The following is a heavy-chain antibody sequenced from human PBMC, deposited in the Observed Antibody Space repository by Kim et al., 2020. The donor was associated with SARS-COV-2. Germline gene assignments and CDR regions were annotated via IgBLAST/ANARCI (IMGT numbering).Heavy chain of an antibody. CDR2: AYYIGNT. Sequence: SETLSLTCTVSGGSLSSSSYYWGWIRQPPGKGLEWIGTAYYIGNTYYNPSLKSRVTISVDTSKNQFFLKLGSVTAVDTAVYYGACHQRYSSGWDV. CDR3: ACHQRYSSGWDV. D-gene: IGHD6-19*01. J-gene: IGHJ6*01. CDR1: GGSLSSSSYY. V-gene: IGHV4-39*01.